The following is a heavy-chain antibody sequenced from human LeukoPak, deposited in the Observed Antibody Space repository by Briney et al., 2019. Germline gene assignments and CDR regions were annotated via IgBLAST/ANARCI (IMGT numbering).Heavy chain of an antibody. CDR1: GGFISSYY. Sequence: SETLSLTCTVSGGFISSYYWSWIRQPAGKGLEWIGRIYTSGSTNYDPSLKSRVTMSVDTSKNQLSLKLNTVNAADTAVYYCARGIGLGFGPGRDGFDRWGQGALVSV. CDR2: IYTSGST. J-gene: IGHJ5*02. CDR3: ARGIGLGFGPGRDGFDR. D-gene: IGHD3-10*01. V-gene: IGHV4-4*07.